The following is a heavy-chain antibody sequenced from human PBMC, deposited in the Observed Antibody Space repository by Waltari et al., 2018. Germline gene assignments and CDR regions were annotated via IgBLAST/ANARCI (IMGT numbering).Heavy chain of an antibody. V-gene: IGHV4-39*01. CDR2: IYYSGST. Sequence: QLQLQESGPGLVKPSETLSLTCTVSGGPISSSSYYWGWIRQPPGKGLEWIGSIYYSGSTYYNPSLKSRVTISVDTSKNQFSLKLSSVTAADMAVYYCARPREQLGYYFDYWGQGTLVTVSS. D-gene: IGHD6-6*01. CDR1: GGPISSSSYY. J-gene: IGHJ4*02. CDR3: ARPREQLGYYFDY.